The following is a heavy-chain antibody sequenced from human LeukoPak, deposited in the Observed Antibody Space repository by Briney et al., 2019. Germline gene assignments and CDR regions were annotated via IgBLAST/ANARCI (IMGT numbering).Heavy chain of an antibody. Sequence: PSETLSLTCTVSGGSISSYYWSWIRQPPGKGLEWIGYIYYSGSTNYNPSLKSRVTISVDTSKNQFSLRLSSVTAADTAVYYCARGYYDFSKHWFDPWGQGTLVTVSS. V-gene: IGHV4-59*08. J-gene: IGHJ5*02. CDR1: GGSISSYY. D-gene: IGHD3-3*01. CDR3: ARGYYDFSKHWFDP. CDR2: IYYSGST.